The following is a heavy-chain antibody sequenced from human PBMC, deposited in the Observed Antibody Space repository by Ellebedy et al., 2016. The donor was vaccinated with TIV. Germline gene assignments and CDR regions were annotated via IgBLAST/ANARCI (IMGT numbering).Heavy chain of an antibody. J-gene: IGHJ3*02. Sequence: GGSLRLSCKGSGYSCTSYWIGWVRQMPGKGLEWMGIIYPGDSDTRYSPSFQGQVTISADKSISTAYLQWSSLKASDTAMYYCAIGPRSYYYDAFDIWGQGTMVTVSS. D-gene: IGHD1-26*01. CDR1: GYSCTSYW. CDR3: AIGPRSYYYDAFDI. V-gene: IGHV5-51*01. CDR2: IYPGDSDT.